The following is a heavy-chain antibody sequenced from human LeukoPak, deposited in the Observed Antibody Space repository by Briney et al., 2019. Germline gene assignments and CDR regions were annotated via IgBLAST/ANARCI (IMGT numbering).Heavy chain of an antibody. Sequence: GGSLRLSCAASGFTFSRNGMHWVRQAPGKGLEWVAFTTRDESEKFYVDSVKGRFTISRDNAKNSLYLQMNSLRAEDTAVYYCARVGVDSSGYYYSDYWGQGTLVTVSS. CDR3: ARVGVDSSGYYYSDY. CDR1: GFTFSRNG. V-gene: IGHV3-30*12. D-gene: IGHD3-22*01. J-gene: IGHJ4*02. CDR2: TTRDESEK.